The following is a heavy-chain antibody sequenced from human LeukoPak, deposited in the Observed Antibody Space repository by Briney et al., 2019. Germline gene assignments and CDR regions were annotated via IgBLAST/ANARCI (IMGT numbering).Heavy chain of an antibody. V-gene: IGHV3-15*07. CDR3: TTDDSLGMMGY. J-gene: IGHJ4*02. Sequence: GGSLRLSCAASGFTFSNAWMNWDRQAPGKGLEWVGRIKSKTDGGTTDYAAPVKGRFTISRDDSKNTMYLQMNSLKTEDTAVYYCTTDDSLGMMGYWGQGTLVTVSS. CDR2: IKSKTDGGTT. CDR1: GFTFSNAW. D-gene: IGHD3-16*01.